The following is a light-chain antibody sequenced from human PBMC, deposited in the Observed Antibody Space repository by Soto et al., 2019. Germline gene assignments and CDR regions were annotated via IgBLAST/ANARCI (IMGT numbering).Light chain of an antibody. Sequence: ETVMTQSPATLSVSPGERVTLSCRASQSVGSKVAWYQQKPGQAPSLLIYGASTRATETPVRFSGSGSGTEFTLTISSLQSEDFAVYHCQQYATSPLTFGGGTTLEIK. V-gene: IGKV3-15*01. CDR1: QSVGSK. CDR2: GAS. J-gene: IGKJ4*01. CDR3: QQYATSPLT.